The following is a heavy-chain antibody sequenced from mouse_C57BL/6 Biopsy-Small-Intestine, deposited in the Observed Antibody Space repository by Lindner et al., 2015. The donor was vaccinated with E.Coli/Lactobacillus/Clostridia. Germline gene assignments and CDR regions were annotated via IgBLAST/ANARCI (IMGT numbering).Heavy chain of an antibody. V-gene: IGHV1-79*01. J-gene: IGHJ1*01. CDR3: ARDVDIEDGMDV. CDR1: GYTFMNYG. CDR2: ISPYNGDI. D-gene: IGHD1-1*01. Sequence: SVKVSCKASGYTFMNYGIAWVRQAPGQGLEWMGWISPYNGDIYYAQKLQDRVTMTTDISTSTAYMELRSLRSDDTAVYYCARDVDIEDGMDVWGQGTTVTVSS.